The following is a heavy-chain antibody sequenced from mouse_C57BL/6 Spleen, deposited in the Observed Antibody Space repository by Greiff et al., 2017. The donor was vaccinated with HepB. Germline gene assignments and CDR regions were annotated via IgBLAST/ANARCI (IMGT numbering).Heavy chain of an antibody. CDR2: IDPENGDT. D-gene: IGHD1-1*01. Sequence: EVQLVESGAELVRPGASVKLSCTASGFNIKDDYMHWVKQRPEQGLEWIGWIDPENGDTEYASKFQGKATITADTSSNTAYLQLSSLTSEDTAVYYCTGYYGSSLFAYWGQGTLVTVSA. J-gene: IGHJ3*01. CDR1: GFNIKDDY. CDR3: TGYYGSSLFAY. V-gene: IGHV14-4*01.